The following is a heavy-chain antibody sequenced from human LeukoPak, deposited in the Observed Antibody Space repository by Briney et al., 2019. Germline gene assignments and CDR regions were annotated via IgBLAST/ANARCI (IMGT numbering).Heavy chain of an antibody. CDR1: GFTFSSYA. D-gene: IGHD2-2*01. CDR2: ISGSGGST. Sequence: PGGSLRLSCAASGFTFSSYAMHWVRQAPGKGLEWVSAISGSGGSTYYADSVKGRFTISRDNSKNTLYLQMNSLRAEDTAVYYCAKDTPSDLLVVPAATFDYWGQGTLVTVSS. V-gene: IGHV3-23*01. J-gene: IGHJ4*02. CDR3: AKDTPSDLLVVPAATFDY.